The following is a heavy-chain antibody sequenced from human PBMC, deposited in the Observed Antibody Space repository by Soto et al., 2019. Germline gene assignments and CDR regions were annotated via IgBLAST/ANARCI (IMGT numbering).Heavy chain of an antibody. Sequence: ASVKVSCKASGYTFTSYAMHWVRQAPGQRLEWMGWINAGNGNTKYSQKFQGRVTITRDTSASTAYMELSSLRSEDTAVYYCARDFYDILTGSHEWFDPWSQGTLVTVSS. V-gene: IGHV1-3*01. CDR3: ARDFYDILTGSHEWFDP. J-gene: IGHJ5*02. CDR2: INAGNGNT. CDR1: GYTFTSYA. D-gene: IGHD3-9*01.